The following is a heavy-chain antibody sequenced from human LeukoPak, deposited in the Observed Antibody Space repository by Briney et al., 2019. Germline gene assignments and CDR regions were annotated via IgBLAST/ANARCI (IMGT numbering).Heavy chain of an antibody. D-gene: IGHD2-2*01. CDR3: ARASFGIVPAAMGYYYYYMDV. V-gene: IGHV1-69*05. CDR2: IIPIFGTA. CDR1: GGTFSSYA. J-gene: IGHJ6*03. Sequence: ASVKVSCKASGGTFSSYAISWVRQAPGQGLEWMGGIIPIFGTANYAQKLQGRVTITTDESTSTAYMELSSLRSEDTAVYYCARASFGIVPAAMGYYYYYMDVWGKGTTVTVSS.